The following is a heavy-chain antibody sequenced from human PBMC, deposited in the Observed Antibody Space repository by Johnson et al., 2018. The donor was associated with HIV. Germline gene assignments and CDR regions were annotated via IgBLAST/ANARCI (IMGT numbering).Heavy chain of an antibody. CDR1: GFTFSSYG. J-gene: IGHJ3*02. CDR2: IRYDGSNK. Sequence: QVQLVESGGGVVQPGGSLRLSCAASGFTFSSYGMHWVRQAPGKGLEWVAFIRYDGSNKYYADSVKGRFTISRDNSKNTLYLQMNSLRAEDTAVYYCASGIAVAGTLLDAFDSWGQGTMVTVSS. V-gene: IGHV3-30*02. CDR3: ASGIAVAGTLLDAFDS. D-gene: IGHD6-19*01.